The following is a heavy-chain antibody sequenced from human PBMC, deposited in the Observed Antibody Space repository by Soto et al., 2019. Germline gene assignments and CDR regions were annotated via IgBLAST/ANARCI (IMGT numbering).Heavy chain of an antibody. Sequence: QVQLVESGGGVVQPGRSLRLSCAASGFTFSSYAMHWVRQAPGKGLEWVAVISYDGSNKYYADSVKGRFTISRDNSKNTLYLQMNSLRAEDTAVYYCARYRGLLGFGELNWYFDLWGRGTLVTVSS. J-gene: IGHJ2*01. V-gene: IGHV3-30-3*01. D-gene: IGHD3-10*01. CDR2: ISYDGSNK. CDR3: ARYRGLLGFGELNWYFDL. CDR1: GFTFSSYA.